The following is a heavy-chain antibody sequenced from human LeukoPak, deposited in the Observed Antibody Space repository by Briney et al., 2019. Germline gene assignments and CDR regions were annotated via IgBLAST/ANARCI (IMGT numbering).Heavy chain of an antibody. J-gene: IGHJ4*02. CDR3: ARGILWFGELLGYFDY. CDR1: GGSFSGYY. CDR2: INHSGST. V-gene: IGHV4-34*01. Sequence: SETLSLTCAVYGGSFSGYYWSWIRQPPGKGLEWIGEINHSGSTYYNPSLKSRVTISVDTSKNQFSLKLSSVTAADTAVYYCARGILWFGELLGYFDYWGQGTLVTVSS. D-gene: IGHD3-10*01.